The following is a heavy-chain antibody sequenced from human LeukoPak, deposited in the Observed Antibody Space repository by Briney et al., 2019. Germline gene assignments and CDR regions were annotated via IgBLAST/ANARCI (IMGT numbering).Heavy chain of an antibody. J-gene: IGHJ4*02. CDR2: LYPLDFDK. Sequence: GEFLKISCKASGYKFPRYWIAWVRQMPGHGLEWMGSLYPLDFDKTYSPSFQGQVTMSADRSINTAYLQWSSLKASDTALYYCVRQIIVPGTSQLRTFDAWGQGTQVSVSS. CDR3: VRQIIVPGTSQLRTFDA. CDR1: GYKFPRYW. V-gene: IGHV5-51*01. D-gene: IGHD2-8*01.